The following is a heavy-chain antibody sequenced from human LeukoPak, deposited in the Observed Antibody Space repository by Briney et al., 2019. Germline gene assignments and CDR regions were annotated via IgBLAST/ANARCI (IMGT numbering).Heavy chain of an antibody. CDR1: GYTFTGYY. CDR3: AREEYSSGWYHDYYMDV. J-gene: IGHJ6*03. CDR2: INPNSGGT. V-gene: IGHV1-2*02. Sequence: ASVKVSCKASGYTFTGYYMHWVRQAPGQGLEWMGWINPNSGGTNYAQKFQGRVTMTRDTSISTAYMELSRLRSDDTAVYYCAREEYSSGWYHDYYMDVWGQGTTVTVSS. D-gene: IGHD6-19*01.